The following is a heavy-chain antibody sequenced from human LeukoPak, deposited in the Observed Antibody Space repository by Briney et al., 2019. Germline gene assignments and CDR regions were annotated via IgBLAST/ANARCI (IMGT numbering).Heavy chain of an antibody. CDR2: IYPGDSDT. CDR1: GYSFSDSW. V-gene: IGHV5-51*01. Sequence: GESLKISCKGPGYSFSDSWIAWVRQMPGKGLEWMGIIYPGDSDTRYSPSFQGQVTISADKSISTAYLQWSSLKASDTAMYYCARGLEWELPDFDYWGQGTLVTVSS. CDR3: ARGLEWELPDFDY. D-gene: IGHD1-26*01. J-gene: IGHJ4*02.